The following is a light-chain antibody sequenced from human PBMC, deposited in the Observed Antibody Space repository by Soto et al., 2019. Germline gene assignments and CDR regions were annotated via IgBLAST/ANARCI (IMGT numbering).Light chain of an antibody. CDR1: QSIRYY. Sequence: IPLTQSPSSLSASVGDRVTITCRASQSIRYYLAWYQQMPGKAPKLLIYGASSLQSGVPSRFSGSGSGTEFTLTISSLQPDDFSTYFCQHHNSYSQTFGQGTKVEIK. CDR3: QHHNSYSQT. V-gene: IGKV1-5*01. CDR2: GAS. J-gene: IGKJ1*01.